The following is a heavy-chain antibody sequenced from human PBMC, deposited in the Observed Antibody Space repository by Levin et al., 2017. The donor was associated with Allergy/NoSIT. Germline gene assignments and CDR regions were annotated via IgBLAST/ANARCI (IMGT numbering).Heavy chain of an antibody. Sequence: GESLKISCAASGFTFSSYPMHWVRQAPGKGLEWEALISYDGDNQYYADSVRGRFSISRENSKDTLYLQMNSLRPDDTAVYYCARTLTGTGVFDYWGQGSLVTVSS. V-gene: IGHV3-30-3*01. J-gene: IGHJ4*02. CDR1: GFTFSSYP. CDR2: ISYDGDNQ. CDR3: ARTLTGTGVFDY. D-gene: IGHD1-7*01.